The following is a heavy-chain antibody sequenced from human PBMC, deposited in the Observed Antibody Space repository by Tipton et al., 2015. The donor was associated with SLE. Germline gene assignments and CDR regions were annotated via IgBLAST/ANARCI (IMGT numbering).Heavy chain of an antibody. CDR2: IWNDGSNK. J-gene: IGHJ6*02. V-gene: IGHV3-30*02. CDR1: GFIFSSYG. Sequence: SLRLSCAASGFIFSSYGMHWVRQAPGKGLEWVALIWNDGSNKYYADSVKGRFTISRDNSKNTLYLQMNSLRAEDTAVYYCLRSPNYYYGIDVWGQGTTVTVSS. CDR3: LRSPNYYYGIDV.